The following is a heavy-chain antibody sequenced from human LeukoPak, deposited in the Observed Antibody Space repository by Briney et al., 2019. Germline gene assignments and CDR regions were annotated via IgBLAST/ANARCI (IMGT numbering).Heavy chain of an antibody. V-gene: IGHV3-30*18. CDR3: AKDLDSSGWYYYYGMDV. D-gene: IGHD6-19*01. CDR2: ISYDGSNK. Sequence: GGSLRLSCAASGFTFSSYGMHWVRQAPGKGLEWVAVISYDGSNKYYADSVKGRFTISRDNSKNTLYLQMNSLRAEDTALYYCAKDLDSSGWYYYYGMDVWGQGTTVTVSS. J-gene: IGHJ6*02. CDR1: GFTFSSYG.